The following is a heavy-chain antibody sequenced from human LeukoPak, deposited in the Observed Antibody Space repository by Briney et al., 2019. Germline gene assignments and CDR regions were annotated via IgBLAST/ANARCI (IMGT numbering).Heavy chain of an antibody. CDR2: INPNSGGT. V-gene: IGHV1-2*02. Sequence: ASVKVSCKASGYTFTGYYMHWVRQAPGQGLEWMGWINPNSGGTNYAQKFQGRVTMTRDTSISTAYMELSRLRSDDTAVYYCARDLKIVGATRLSWGYYYYHYMDVWGKGTTVTVSS. CDR1: GYTFTGYY. J-gene: IGHJ6*03. CDR3: ARDLKIVGATRLSWGYYYYHYMDV. D-gene: IGHD1-26*01.